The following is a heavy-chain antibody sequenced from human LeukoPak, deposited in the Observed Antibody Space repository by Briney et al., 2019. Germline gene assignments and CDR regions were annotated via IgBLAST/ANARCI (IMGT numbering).Heavy chain of an antibody. CDR1: GYTFTSYD. Sequence: ASVTVSFTSSGYTFTSYDINWVRQAPGQGLEWMGWMNPNSGNTGYAQKFQGRVTMTRNTSISTAYMELSSPRSEDTAVYYCARGMSSGWYKGIFDYWGQGTLVTVSS. D-gene: IGHD6-19*01. CDR3: ARGMSSGWYKGIFDY. CDR2: MNPNSGNT. V-gene: IGHV1-8*01. J-gene: IGHJ4*02.